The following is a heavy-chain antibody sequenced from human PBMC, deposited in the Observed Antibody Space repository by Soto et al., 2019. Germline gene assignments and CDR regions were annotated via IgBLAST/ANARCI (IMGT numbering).Heavy chain of an antibody. J-gene: IGHJ4*02. D-gene: IGHD7-27*01. CDR3: ARGPAGDKVDY. CDR2: VYNIGST. Sequence: QVQLQESGPGLVEPSQTLSLTCTVSGGSISSGGYFWSWIRQPPGKGLEWIGHVYNIGSTYSNPSLASRVTISVDTPKNQFTLRLRFVTAADTAVYYCARGPAGDKVDYWGQGTLVTVSS. CDR1: GGSISSGGYF. V-gene: IGHV4-30-4*01.